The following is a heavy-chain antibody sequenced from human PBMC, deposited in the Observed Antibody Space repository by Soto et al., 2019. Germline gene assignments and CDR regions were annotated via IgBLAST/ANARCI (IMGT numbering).Heavy chain of an antibody. Sequence: SETLSLTCVVSGGSISNIHVWSWIRQPPGKGLEWIGYIYYSGSTNYNPSLKSRVTISVDTSKNQFSLKLSSVTAADTAVYYCARRYGYSFDYWGQGTLVTVSS. V-gene: IGHV4-59*08. CDR2: IYYSGST. D-gene: IGHD1-1*01. CDR3: ARRYGYSFDY. J-gene: IGHJ4*02. CDR1: GGSISNIHV.